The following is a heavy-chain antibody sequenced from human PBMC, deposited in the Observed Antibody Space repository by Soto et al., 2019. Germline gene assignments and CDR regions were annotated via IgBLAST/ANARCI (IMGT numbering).Heavy chain of an antibody. V-gene: IGHV1-69*13. D-gene: IGHD5-12*01. CDR1: GGTFSSFG. Sequence: SVKVSCKASGGTFSSFGISWVRQAPGQGLEWMGGIIPVFGRPNYAQRFRGRLTITADESTNTSYMELIDLTSEDTAVYYCAREASGYDFWGQGTQVTV. J-gene: IGHJ1*01. CDR3: AREASGYDF. CDR2: IIPVFGRP.